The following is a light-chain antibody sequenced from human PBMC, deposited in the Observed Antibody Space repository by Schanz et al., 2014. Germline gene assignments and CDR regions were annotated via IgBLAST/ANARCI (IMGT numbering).Light chain of an antibody. Sequence: EIVLTQSPGTLSLSPGERATLSCKASQSISGYDLAWYQQKPGQAPRLLIYGAFDRATGIPDRFSGSGSGTVFTLTISRLEPEDFAVYYCQQYFASPYTFGQGTKLEIK. J-gene: IGKJ2*01. CDR1: QSISGYD. CDR3: QQYFASPYT. V-gene: IGKV3-20*01. CDR2: GAF.